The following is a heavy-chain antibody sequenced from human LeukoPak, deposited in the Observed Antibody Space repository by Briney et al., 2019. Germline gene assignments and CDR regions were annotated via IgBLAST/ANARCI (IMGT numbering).Heavy chain of an antibody. CDR1: GFTFSSYA. D-gene: IGHD6-13*01. CDR3: AKRPYSSSWYGFYGY. J-gene: IGHJ4*02. Sequence: GGSLRLSCAASGFTFSSYAMGWVRQAPGKGLEWVSAISGSGGSTYYADSVKGRFTISRDNSKNTLYLQMNSLRAEDTAVYYCAKRPYSSSWYGFYGYWGQGTLVTVSS. CDR2: ISGSGGST. V-gene: IGHV3-23*01.